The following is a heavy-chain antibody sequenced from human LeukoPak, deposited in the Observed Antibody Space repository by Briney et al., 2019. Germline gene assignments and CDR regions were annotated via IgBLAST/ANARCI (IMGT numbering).Heavy chain of an antibody. D-gene: IGHD1-26*01. CDR1: GFTFSSYA. J-gene: IGHJ4*02. CDR2: ISGSGGST. Sequence: GGSLRLSCAASGFTFSSYAMSWVHQAPGKGLEWVSAISGSGGSTYYADSVKGRFTISRDNSKNTLYLQMNSLRAEDTAVYYCAKDTDLMGATTFSDYWGQGTLVTVSS. CDR3: AKDTDLMGATTFSDY. V-gene: IGHV3-23*01.